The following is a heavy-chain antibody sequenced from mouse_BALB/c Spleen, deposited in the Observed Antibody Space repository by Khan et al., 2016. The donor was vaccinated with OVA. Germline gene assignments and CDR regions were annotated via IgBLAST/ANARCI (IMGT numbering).Heavy chain of an antibody. V-gene: IGHV1-7*01. CDR2: INPSTDYT. D-gene: IGHD1-1*01. Sequence: QVQLQQSGAELAKPGASVKMSCKASGYTFTSYWMHWVKQRPGKGLEWIGYINPSTDYTEYNQKFKDKATLTADKSSSTAYMQLTSLTSEDSAVYYCVNHGSSSAWFTYWGQGTLVTVSA. CDR3: VNHGSSSAWFTY. J-gene: IGHJ3*01. CDR1: GYTFTSYW.